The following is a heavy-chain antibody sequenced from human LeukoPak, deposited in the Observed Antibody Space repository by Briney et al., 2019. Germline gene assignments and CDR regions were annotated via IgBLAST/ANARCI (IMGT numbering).Heavy chain of an antibody. CDR2: IKQDGSEK. V-gene: IGHV3-7*01. J-gene: IGHJ4*02. D-gene: IGHD2-2*01. CDR3: AKEGRIVVVPADPDY. CDR1: GFSISNYW. Sequence: TGGSLRLSCAASGFSISNYWMSWVRQAPGKGLEWVANIKQDGSEKFYVDSVKGRFTISRDNAKNSLYLQMNSLRAEDTAVYYCAKEGRIVVVPADPDYWGQGTLVTVSS.